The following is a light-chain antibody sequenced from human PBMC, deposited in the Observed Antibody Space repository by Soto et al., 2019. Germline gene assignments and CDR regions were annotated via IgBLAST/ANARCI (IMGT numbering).Light chain of an antibody. V-gene: IGKV1-9*01. J-gene: IGKJ1*01. CDR3: QQYNSYPRT. CDR2: AAS. Sequence: DIQLTQSPSFLSASVGDTVTITCRASQVIGIYLAWYQQKPGKAPKLLISAASTLQSGVPSRFSGSGSGTEFTLTITSLQPEDFATYYCQQYNSYPRTFGQGTKVDIK. CDR1: QVIGIY.